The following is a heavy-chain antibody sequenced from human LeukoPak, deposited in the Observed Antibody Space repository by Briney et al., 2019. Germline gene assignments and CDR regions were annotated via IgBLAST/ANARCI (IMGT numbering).Heavy chain of an antibody. Sequence: SETLSLTCTVSGGSISSSRYYWAWIRQPPGKGLEWIGSIYYSGSTYYNPSLKSRVTISVDTSKNQFSLKVSSVTAADTAVYYCARGGELVVRGVTKFYYYYYMDVWGKGTTVTISS. CDR1: GGSISSSRYY. D-gene: IGHD3-10*01. J-gene: IGHJ6*03. CDR2: IYYSGST. V-gene: IGHV4-39*01. CDR3: ARGGELVVRGVTKFYYYYYMDV.